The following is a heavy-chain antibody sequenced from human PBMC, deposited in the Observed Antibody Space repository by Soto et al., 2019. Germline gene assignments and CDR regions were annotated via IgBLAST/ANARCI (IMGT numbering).Heavy chain of an antibody. V-gene: IGHV6-1*01. CDR1: GDSVSSNSAG. CDR2: TYYRSRWYF. D-gene: IGHD3-22*01. CDR3: VRLIGNSWLDS. J-gene: IGHJ5*01. Sequence: SQTLSLTCGISGDSVSSNSAGWSWIRQSPSRGLEWLGRTYYRSRWYFDYAVSVKSRIAISPDISNNQVSLQLTSVTPDDTAIYYCVRLIGNSWLDSWGQGTLVTVSS.